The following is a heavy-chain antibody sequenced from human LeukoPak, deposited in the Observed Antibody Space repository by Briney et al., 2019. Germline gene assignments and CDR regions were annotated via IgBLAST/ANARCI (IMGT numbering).Heavy chain of an antibody. CDR1: GYTFTSYY. CDR3: ARRVGTTVTTRGWFDP. CDR2: INPSGGST. V-gene: IGHV1-46*01. Sequence: ASVKVSCKASGYTFTSYYMHWVRQAPGQGLEWMGIINPSGGSTSYAQKFQGRVTMTRDMSTSTVYMELSSLRSEDTAVYYCARRVGTTVTTRGWFDPWGQGTLVTVSS. J-gene: IGHJ5*02. D-gene: IGHD4-17*01.